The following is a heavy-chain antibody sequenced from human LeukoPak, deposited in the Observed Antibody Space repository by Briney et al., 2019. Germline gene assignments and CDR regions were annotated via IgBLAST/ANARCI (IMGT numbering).Heavy chain of an antibody. D-gene: IGHD1-26*01. CDR3: ARETTAVGFDY. Sequence: GGSLRLSCAASGFTLSNYNMNWVRQAPGKGLEWVSYISNSGTIYYLDSVKGRFTISRDNAKNSLSLQMNSLRAEDTAVYYCARETTAVGFDYWGQGALVSVSS. J-gene: IGHJ4*02. CDR1: GFTLSNYN. V-gene: IGHV3-48*01. CDR2: ISNSGTI.